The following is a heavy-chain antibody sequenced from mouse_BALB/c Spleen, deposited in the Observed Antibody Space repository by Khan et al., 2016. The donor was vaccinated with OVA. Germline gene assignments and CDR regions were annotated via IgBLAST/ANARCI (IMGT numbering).Heavy chain of an antibody. V-gene: IGHV3-2*02. Sequence: EVQLVESGPGLVKPSQSLSLTCTVTGYSITSDYAWNWIRQFPGNKLECMCYINYTGSPSYNPSLKSRISIPRDTSNNQFFLQLNSVTTEDTATYYCARGGRLTYWGQGTLVTVSA. CDR3: ARGGRLTY. J-gene: IGHJ3*01. D-gene: IGHD2-12*01. CDR2: INYTGSP. CDR1: GYSITSDYA.